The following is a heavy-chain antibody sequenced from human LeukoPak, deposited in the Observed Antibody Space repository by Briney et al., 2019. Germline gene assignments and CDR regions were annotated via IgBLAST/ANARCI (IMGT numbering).Heavy chain of an antibody. CDR1: GFTFDDYG. J-gene: IGHJ4*02. CDR3: ARDLPWDDILTGNFDY. D-gene: IGHD3-9*01. V-gene: IGHV3-20*04. Sequence: GGSLRLSCAASGFTFDDYGMSWVRQAPGKGLEWVSGINWNGGSTGYADPVKGRFTISRDNAKNSLYLQMNSLRAEDTALYYCARDLPWDDILTGNFDYWGQGTLVTVSS. CDR2: INWNGGST.